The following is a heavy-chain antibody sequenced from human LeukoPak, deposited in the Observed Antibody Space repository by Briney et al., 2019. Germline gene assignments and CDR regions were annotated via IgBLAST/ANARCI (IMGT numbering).Heavy chain of an antibody. CDR3: SRDINDSGTVGDLHYYYGMVV. V-gene: IGHV3-23*01. CDR2: ISGSGGST. J-gene: IGHJ6*02. Sequence: PGGSLRLSCAASGFTFSSYAMSWVRQAPGKGLEWVSAISGSGGSTYYADSVKGRFTISRDKSKNTLFLQMNSLRAEDTAVYYCSRDINDSGTVGDLHYYYGMVVWGQGTTVIVSS. D-gene: IGHD3-10*01. CDR1: GFTFSSYA.